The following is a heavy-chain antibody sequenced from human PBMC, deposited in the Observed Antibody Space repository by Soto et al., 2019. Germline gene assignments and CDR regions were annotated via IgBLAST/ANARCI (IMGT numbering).Heavy chain of an antibody. CDR3: ARDLYCTNGVCYGPDY. CDR2: IYYSGST. Sequence: SETLSLTCTVSGGSISRGGYYWSWIRQHPGKGLEWIGYIYYSGSTYYNPSLKSRVTISVDTSKNQFSLKLSSVTAADTAVYYCARDLYCTNGVCYGPDYWGQGTLVTVSS. J-gene: IGHJ4*02. V-gene: IGHV4-31*03. CDR1: GGSISRGGYY. D-gene: IGHD2-8*01.